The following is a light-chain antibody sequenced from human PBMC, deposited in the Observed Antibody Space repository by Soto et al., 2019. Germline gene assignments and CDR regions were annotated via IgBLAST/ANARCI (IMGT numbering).Light chain of an antibody. Sequence: ELVLTQSPGTLSLSPGDSATLSCTASQSLSGSQLAWYQQKPGQAPRLLIHDASSRATGISDRFTGSGSGTDLTLTITTLEPEDFAVYYCQKYGSSPRTCGLGTKVDIK. J-gene: IGKJ1*01. CDR1: QSLSGSQ. CDR2: DAS. V-gene: IGKV3-20*01. CDR3: QKYGSSPRT.